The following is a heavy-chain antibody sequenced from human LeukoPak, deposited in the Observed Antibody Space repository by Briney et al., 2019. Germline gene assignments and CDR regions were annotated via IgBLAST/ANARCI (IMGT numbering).Heavy chain of an antibody. CDR3: AKNGRFSMWLLV. CDR2: INHSGST. Sequence: SETLSLTCAVYGGSFSGYYWSWIRQPPGKGLEWIGEINHSGSTNYNPSLKSRVTISVDTSKNQFSLKLSSVTAADTAVYYCAKNGRFSMWLLVWGQGTLVTVSS. D-gene: IGHD3-22*01. V-gene: IGHV4-34*01. CDR1: GGSFSGYY. J-gene: IGHJ4*02.